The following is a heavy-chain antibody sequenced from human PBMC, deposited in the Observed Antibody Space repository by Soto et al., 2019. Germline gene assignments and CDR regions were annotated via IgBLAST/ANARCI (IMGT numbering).Heavy chain of an antibody. D-gene: IGHD3-22*01. CDR2: IYYSGST. CDR3: ASYYDSSVTGFDY. V-gene: IGHV4-30-4*01. Sequence: SETLSLTCTVSGGSISSGDYYWSWIRQPPGKGLEWIGYIYYSGSTYYNPSLKSRVTISVDTSKNQFSLKLSSVTAADTAVYYCASYYDSSVTGFDYWGQGTLVTVSS. CDR1: GGSISSGDYY. J-gene: IGHJ4*02.